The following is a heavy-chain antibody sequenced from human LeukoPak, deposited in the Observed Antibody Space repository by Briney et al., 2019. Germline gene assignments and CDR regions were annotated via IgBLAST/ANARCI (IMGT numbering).Heavy chain of an antibody. CDR3: AKDSSWEVRGAYYFDY. Sequence: GGSLRLSCAASGFTFSSYGMHWVRQAPGKGLEWVAVISYDGSNKYYADSVKGRFTISRDNSKNTLYLQMNSLRAEDTAVYYCAKDSSWEVRGAYYFDYWGQGTLVTVSS. CDR1: GFTFSSYG. D-gene: IGHD3-10*01. J-gene: IGHJ4*02. CDR2: ISYDGSNK. V-gene: IGHV3-30*18.